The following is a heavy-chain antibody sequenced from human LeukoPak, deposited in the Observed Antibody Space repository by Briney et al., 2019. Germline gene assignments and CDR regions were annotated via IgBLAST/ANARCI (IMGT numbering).Heavy chain of an antibody. J-gene: IGHJ6*03. CDR1: GFTFDDYG. V-gene: IGHV3-20*04. CDR3: ARVPIEDCSSTSCYYYYMDV. CDR2: INWSGGST. D-gene: IGHD2-2*01. Sequence: GGSLRLSCAASGFTFDDYGMSWVRQAPGKGLEWVSGINWSGGSTGYADSVKGRFTISRDNAKNSLYLQMNSLRAEDTALYYCARVPIEDCSSTSCYYYYMDVWGKGTTVTVSS.